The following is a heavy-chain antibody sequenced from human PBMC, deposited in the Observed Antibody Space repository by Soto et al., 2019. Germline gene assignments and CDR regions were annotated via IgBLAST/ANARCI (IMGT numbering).Heavy chain of an antibody. V-gene: IGHV4-59*08. CDR1: GGSISSYY. CDR2: ICYSGST. CDR3: ARAPGSDYIWGSYRYNWFDP. Sequence: PSETLSLTCTVSGGSISSYYWSWIRQPPGKGLEWIGYICYSGSTNYNPSLKSRVTISVDTSKNQFSLKLSSVTAADTAVYYCARAPGSDYIWGSYRYNWFDPWGQGTLVTVSS. D-gene: IGHD3-16*02. J-gene: IGHJ5*02.